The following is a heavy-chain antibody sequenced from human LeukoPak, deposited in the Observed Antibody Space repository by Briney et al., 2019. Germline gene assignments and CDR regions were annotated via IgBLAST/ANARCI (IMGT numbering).Heavy chain of an antibody. CDR2: RKQDGSEK. Sequence: GGSLRLSCAASGFTFSSYGMHWVRQAPGKGLEWVANRKQDGSEKYYVDSVKGRFTISRDNAKNSLYLQMNSLRAEDTAVYYCARDSNYDFWSGYHYPSDYWGQATLVTVSS. V-gene: IGHV3-7*01. D-gene: IGHD3-3*01. CDR3: ARDSNYDFWSGYHYPSDY. J-gene: IGHJ4*02. CDR1: GFTFSSYG.